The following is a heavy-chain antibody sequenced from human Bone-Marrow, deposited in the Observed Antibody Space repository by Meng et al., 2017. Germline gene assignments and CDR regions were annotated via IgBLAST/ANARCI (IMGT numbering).Heavy chain of an antibody. Sequence: VESLKISCKGSGYSFTSYWIGWVRQMPGKGLEWMGIIYPCDSDTRYSPSFQGQVTISADKSISTAYLQWSSLKPSDTAMYYRARTHPYYDILTGYYRGEDIDYWGQGTLVTVSS. D-gene: IGHD3-9*01. CDR1: GYSFTSYW. V-gene: IGHV5-51*01. CDR3: ARTHPYYDILTGYYRGEDIDY. J-gene: IGHJ4*02. CDR2: IYPCDSDT.